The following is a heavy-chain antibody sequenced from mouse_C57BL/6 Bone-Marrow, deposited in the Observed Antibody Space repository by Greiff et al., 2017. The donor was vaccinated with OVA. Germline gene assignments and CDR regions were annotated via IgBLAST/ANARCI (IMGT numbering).Heavy chain of an antibody. CDR2: IDPSDSYT. J-gene: IGHJ2*01. CDR3: ARGDDYDGGDY. V-gene: IGHV1-50*01. CDR1: GYTFTSYW. Sequence: QVQLQQPGAELVKPGASVKLSCKASGYTFTSYWMQWVKQRPGQGLEWIGEIDPSDSYTNYNQKFKGTATLTVDTSSSTAYMQLSSLTSEDAAVEYCARGDDYDGGDYWGQGTTLTVSS. D-gene: IGHD2-4*01.